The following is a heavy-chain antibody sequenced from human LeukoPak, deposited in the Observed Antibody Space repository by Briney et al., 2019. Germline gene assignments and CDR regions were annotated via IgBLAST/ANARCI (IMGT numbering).Heavy chain of an antibody. CDR3: AKDSYDSGGSRYDY. CDR1: GFTFSSYA. D-gene: IGHD3-22*01. V-gene: IGHV3-23*01. CDR2: INGAGGST. Sequence: PGGSLRLSCTAPGFTFSSYAMSWVRQAPGVGLEWVSAINGAGGSTWYADSVKGRFTISRDNSKNTLYMQMNGLSAEDTAVYYCAKDSYDSGGSRYDYWGQGTLVTVSS. J-gene: IGHJ4*02.